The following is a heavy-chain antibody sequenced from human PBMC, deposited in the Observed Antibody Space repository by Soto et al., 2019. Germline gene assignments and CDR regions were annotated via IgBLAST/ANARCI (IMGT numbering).Heavy chain of an antibody. CDR3: AKGSGSLRFLEWLLLPRQGSWGGTPNYFDY. CDR2: ISGSGGST. V-gene: IGHV3-23*01. J-gene: IGHJ4*02. D-gene: IGHD3-3*01. CDR1: GFTFSSYA. Sequence: EVQLLESGGGLVQPGGSLRLSCAASGFTFSSYAMSWVRQAPGKGLEWVSAISGSGGSTYYAYSVKGRFTISRDNSKNTVYLQMNRLRAEDTAVYDCAKGSGSLRFLEWLLLPRQGSWGGTPNYFDYWGQGTLVTVSS.